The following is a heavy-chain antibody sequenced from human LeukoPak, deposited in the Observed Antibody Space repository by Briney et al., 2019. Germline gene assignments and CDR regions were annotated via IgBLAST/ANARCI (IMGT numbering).Heavy chain of an antibody. J-gene: IGHJ6*03. Sequence: GGSPRLSCAASGFTFSNYGMHWVRQAPGKGLEWVSFIPHDGSNKYYADSVKGRFTISRDNSNNTVYLQMNSLRGEDTAVYYCATTVTTFYHYYMGVWGKGTAATISS. V-gene: IGHV3-30*02. CDR3: ATTVTTFYHYYMGV. CDR1: GFTFSNYG. CDR2: IPHDGSNK. D-gene: IGHD4-17*01.